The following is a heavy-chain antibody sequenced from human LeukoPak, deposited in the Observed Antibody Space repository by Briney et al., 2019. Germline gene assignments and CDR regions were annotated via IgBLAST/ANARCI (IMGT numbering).Heavy chain of an antibody. J-gene: IGHJ4*02. CDR3: ARQHRPPGNFDY. CDR2: IYPGDSDT. V-gene: IGHV5-51*01. CDR1: GYSFTTYW. Sequence: GESLKISCRGSGYSFTTYWIGWVRQMPGKGLEWMGIIYPGDSDTRYTPSFQGQVTMSADKSINTAYLQWSSLKASDTAMYYCARQHRPPGNFDYWGQGTLVTVSS.